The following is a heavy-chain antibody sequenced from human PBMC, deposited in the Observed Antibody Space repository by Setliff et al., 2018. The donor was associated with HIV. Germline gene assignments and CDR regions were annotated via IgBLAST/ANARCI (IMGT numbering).Heavy chain of an antibody. CDR1: GFTFSTYW. CDR2: INSDGSRT. V-gene: IGHV3-74*01. Sequence: PGGSLRLSCAASGFTFSTYWMNWVRQAPGKGLVWVSRINSDGSRTGHADSVKGRFTISRDNAKNTVYLQMNSLRADDTAVYYCARSMSGWSVDYWGQGIQVTVSS. D-gene: IGHD6-19*01. CDR3: ARSMSGWSVDY. J-gene: IGHJ4*02.